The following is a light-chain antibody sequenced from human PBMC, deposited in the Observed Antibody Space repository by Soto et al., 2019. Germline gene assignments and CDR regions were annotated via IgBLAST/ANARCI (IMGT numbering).Light chain of an antibody. Sequence: QSALTQPPSASETPGQRVSISCSGSGSNIGSNTVHWYQQLPGTAPKPLMYNNNQRPSGVPDRFSGSKSGTSASLAIIGLQSEDEADYYCAAWDDSLSGYVFGTGTKVTVL. CDR3: AAWDDSLSGYV. J-gene: IGLJ1*01. CDR2: NNN. CDR1: GSNIGSNT. V-gene: IGLV1-44*01.